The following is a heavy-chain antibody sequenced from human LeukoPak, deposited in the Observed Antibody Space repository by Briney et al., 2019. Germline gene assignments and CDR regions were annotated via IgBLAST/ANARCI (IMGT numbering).Heavy chain of an antibody. CDR1: GYSFATHW. J-gene: IGHJ3*02. Sequence: GESLKISCKGSGYSFATHWIAWVRQVPGKGLEWIGVIYPVDSDTRYSPSFQGQVTISVDKSTSTAYLQWSCLKASDTAMYYCARTNYYETSGWASGLSPFDMWGRGTMVTVSS. CDR3: ARTNYYETSGWASGLSPFDM. D-gene: IGHD3-22*01. CDR2: IYPVDSDT. V-gene: IGHV5-51*01.